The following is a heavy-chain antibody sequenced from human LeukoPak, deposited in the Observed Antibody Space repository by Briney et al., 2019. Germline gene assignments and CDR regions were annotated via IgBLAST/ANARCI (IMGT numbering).Heavy chain of an antibody. CDR2: IYYNGST. CDR3: ARGGEGGYCSGGSCYSFAFDI. Sequence: SETLSLTCTVSGGSINTYYWSWIRQPPGKGLEWIGNIYYNGSTDYNPSLKSRVTISVDTSKNQFSLKLGSVTAADTAVYYCARGGEGGYCSGGSCYSFAFDIWGQGTMVTVSS. J-gene: IGHJ3*02. CDR1: GGSINTYY. V-gene: IGHV4-59*01. D-gene: IGHD2-15*01.